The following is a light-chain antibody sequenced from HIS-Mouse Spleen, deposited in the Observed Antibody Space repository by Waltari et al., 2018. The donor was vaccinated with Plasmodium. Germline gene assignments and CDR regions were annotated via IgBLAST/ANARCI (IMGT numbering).Light chain of an antibody. J-gene: IGLJ3*02. CDR1: ALPKNY. V-gene: IGLV3-10*01. CDR2: EDS. Sequence: SYELTQPPSVSVSPGQTARITCSGAALPKNYAYWYQQKSGQAPVLVLYEDSKRPSGIPERFSGSSSGTMATLTISGAQVEDEADYYCYSTDSSGNHRVFGGGTKLTVL. CDR3: YSTDSSGNHRV.